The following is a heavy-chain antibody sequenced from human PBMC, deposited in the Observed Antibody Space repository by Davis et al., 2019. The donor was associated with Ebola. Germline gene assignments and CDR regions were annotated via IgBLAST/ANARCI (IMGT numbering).Heavy chain of an antibody. CDR1: GFTFRCYW. CDR2: IKGDGSDK. V-gene: IGHV3-7*03. CDR3: ARDLWQWLPSFPY. Sequence: GESLKTSCTTAGFTFRCYWMNWVRQAPGKGLELVASIKGDGSDKYYGDSVKGRFTISRDNVKNSLFLQMNSLRADDTAVYYCARDLWQWLPSFPYWGQGALVSVSS. D-gene: IGHD6-19*01. J-gene: IGHJ4*02.